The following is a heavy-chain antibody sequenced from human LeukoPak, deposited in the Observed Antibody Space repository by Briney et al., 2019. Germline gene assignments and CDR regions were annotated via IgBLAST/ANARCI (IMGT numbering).Heavy chain of an antibody. CDR1: GGSISSYY. D-gene: IGHD3-16*01. CDR2: IYYSGIT. Sequence: SETLSLTCTVSGGSISSYYWNWIRQPPGKGLEWLGYIYYSGITNYNPSLKSRVTISLDTSKNQFSLKLSSVTAADTAVYYCARDGAHKNHYYSYYYMDVWGKGTTVTVSS. CDR3: ARDGAHKNHYYSYYYMDV. V-gene: IGHV4-59*01. J-gene: IGHJ6*03.